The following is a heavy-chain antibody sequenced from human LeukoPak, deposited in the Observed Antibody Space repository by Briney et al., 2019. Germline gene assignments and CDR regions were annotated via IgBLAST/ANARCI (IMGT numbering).Heavy chain of an antibody. CDR1: GDSVSSNSAA. V-gene: IGHV6-1*01. J-gene: IGHJ4*02. Sequence: SQTLSLTCAVSGDSVSSNSAAWNWIRQSPSRGLEWLGRTYYRSKWYNDYAVSVKIRITINPDTSKNQFSLQLNSVTPEDTAVYYCAREDCSSTSCYFDYWGQGTLVTVSS. D-gene: IGHD2-2*01. CDR2: TYYRSKWYN. CDR3: AREDCSSTSCYFDY.